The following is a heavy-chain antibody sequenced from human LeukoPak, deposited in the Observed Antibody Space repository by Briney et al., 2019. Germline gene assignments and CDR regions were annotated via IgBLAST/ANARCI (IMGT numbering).Heavy chain of an antibody. Sequence: GGSLRLSCAASGFTFSSYAMHWVRQAPGRGLEWVAVISYDGSNKYYADPVKGRFTISRDNSKNTLYLQMNSLRAEDTAVYYCARGRGSPAYWGQGTLVTVSS. J-gene: IGHJ4*02. D-gene: IGHD3-16*01. CDR3: ARGRGSPAY. V-gene: IGHV3-30-3*01. CDR1: GFTFSSYA. CDR2: ISYDGSNK.